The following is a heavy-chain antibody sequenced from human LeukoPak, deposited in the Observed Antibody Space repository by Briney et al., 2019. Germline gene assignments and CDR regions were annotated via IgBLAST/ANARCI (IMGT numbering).Heavy chain of an antibody. J-gene: IGHJ4*02. V-gene: IGHV3-30*18. D-gene: IGHD3-22*01. CDR1: GFTFSSYG. CDR3: AKEHYYETSVLPGEY. Sequence: GGSLRLSCAASGFTFSSYGMHWVRQAPGKGLEWVAVISHDGSNKYYADSVKGRFTISRDNSKNTLYLQMSSLRADDTAVYYCAKEHYYETSVLPGEYWGQGTLVTVSP. CDR2: ISHDGSNK.